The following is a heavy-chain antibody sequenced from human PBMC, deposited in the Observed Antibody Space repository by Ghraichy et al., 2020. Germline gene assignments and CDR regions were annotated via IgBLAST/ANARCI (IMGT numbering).Heavy chain of an antibody. CDR3: ARTASHRPFGWFDP. CDR1: GGSFNDYY. D-gene: IGHD3-16*01. J-gene: IGHJ5*02. V-gene: IGHV4-34*01. CDR2: ISHSGSA. Sequence: LETLSLTCAVYGGSFNDYYWSWIRQPPGKGLEWIGEISHSGSAKYSPSLNSRVTISVDTSKNQFSLKVSSVTAADTSIYYCARTASHRPFGWFDPWGQGTLVTVSS.